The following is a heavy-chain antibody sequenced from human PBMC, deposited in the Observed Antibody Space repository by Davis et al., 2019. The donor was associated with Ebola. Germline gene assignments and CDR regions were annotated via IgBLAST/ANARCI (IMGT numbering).Heavy chain of an antibody. CDR2: VYSAGST. V-gene: IGHV3-66*01. CDR1: GFTFSNYD. CDR3: ARLLVPAATYYYYYMDV. D-gene: IGHD2-2*01. Sequence: PGGSLRLSCAASGFTFSNYDMGWVRQVPGKGLEWVSGVYSAGSTYYADSVKGRFTISRDNAKNSLYLQMNSLRDEDTAVYYCARLLVPAATYYYYYMDVWGKGTTVTVSS. J-gene: IGHJ6*03.